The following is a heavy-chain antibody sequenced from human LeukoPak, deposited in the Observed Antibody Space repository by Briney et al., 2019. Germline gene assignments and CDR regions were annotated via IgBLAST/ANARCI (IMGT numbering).Heavy chain of an antibody. CDR3: AKVGVPAAMELGTRGVATTIALDY. CDR1: GFSFSSYW. Sequence: PGGSLRLSCAASGFSFSSYWMHWVRQVPGKGLVWVSRINSDGSNTNYADSVKGRFTISRDNAKNTLYLQMNSLRAEDTALYYCAKVGVPAAMELGTRGVATTIALDYWGQGTLVTVSS. V-gene: IGHV3-74*01. CDR2: INSDGSNT. D-gene: IGHD2-2*01. J-gene: IGHJ4*02.